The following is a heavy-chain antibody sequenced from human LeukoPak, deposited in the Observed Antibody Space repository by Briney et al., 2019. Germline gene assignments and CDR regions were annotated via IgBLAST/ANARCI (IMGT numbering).Heavy chain of an antibody. CDR1: GGTFSSYA. J-gene: IGHJ6*02. CDR2: IIPILGIA. D-gene: IGHD3-10*01. Sequence: EASVKVSCKASGGTFSSYAISWVRQAPGQGLEWMGRIIPILGIANYAQKFQGRVTITADKSTSTAYMELSSLRSEDTAVYHCASDMVRGVIDYYYYGMDVWGQGTTVTVSS. CDR3: ASDMVRGVIDYYYYGMDV. V-gene: IGHV1-69*04.